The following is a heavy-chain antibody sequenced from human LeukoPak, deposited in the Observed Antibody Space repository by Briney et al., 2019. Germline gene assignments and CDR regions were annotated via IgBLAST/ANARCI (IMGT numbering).Heavy chain of an antibody. V-gene: IGHV4-4*09. CDR3: AGSGYDWFDP. D-gene: IGHD5-12*01. Sequence: SETLSLTRTVSGGSISSYYWSWIRQPPGKGLEWIGYIYTSGSPDYNPSLKSRVTISVDTSKNQFSLRLSSVTAADTAVYYCAGSGYDWFDPWGHGTLVTVSS. CDR1: GGSISSYY. CDR2: IYTSGSP. J-gene: IGHJ5*02.